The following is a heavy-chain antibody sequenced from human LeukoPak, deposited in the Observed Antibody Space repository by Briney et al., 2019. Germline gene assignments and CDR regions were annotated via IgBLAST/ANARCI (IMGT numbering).Heavy chain of an antibody. Sequence: SETLSLTCTVSGGSISSYYWSWIRQPPGKGLEWIGYIYYSGSTNYNPSLKSRVTISVDTSKNQFSLKLSSVTAADTAVYYCARGSTSIAARGSFDYWGQGTLVTVSS. CDR3: ARGSTSIAARGSFDY. J-gene: IGHJ4*02. D-gene: IGHD6-6*01. CDR2: IYYSGST. CDR1: GGSISSYY. V-gene: IGHV4-59*01.